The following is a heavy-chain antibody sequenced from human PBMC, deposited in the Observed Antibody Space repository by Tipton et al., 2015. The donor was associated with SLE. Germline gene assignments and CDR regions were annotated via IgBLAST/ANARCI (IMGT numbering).Heavy chain of an antibody. D-gene: IGHD3-10*01. J-gene: IGHJ3*02. CDR1: GYTFTSYG. CDR3: AKGHGSGTYRDAFDI. V-gene: IGHV1-18*01. Sequence: QSGAEVKKPGASVKVSCKASGYTFTSYGINWVRQAPGQGLDGMGWISAYNGNTNYAQKLQGRVTMTTDTSTSTAYMELRSLRSDDTAVYYCAKGHGSGTYRDAFDIWGQGTMVTVSS. CDR2: ISAYNGNT.